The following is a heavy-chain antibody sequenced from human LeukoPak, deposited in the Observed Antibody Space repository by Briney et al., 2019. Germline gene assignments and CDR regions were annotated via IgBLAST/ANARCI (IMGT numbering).Heavy chain of an antibody. D-gene: IGHD2-15*01. J-gene: IGHJ3*02. V-gene: IGHV3-64*01. CDR2: ISSNGGST. CDR1: GFTFSSYG. CDR3: ARVASPTSAGYAFDI. Sequence: GGSLRLSCAASGFTFSSYGMSWVRQAPGKGLEYVSAISSNGGSTYYANSVKGRFTISRDNSKNTLYLQMGSLRAEDMAVYYCARVASPTSAGYAFDIWGQGTMVTVSS.